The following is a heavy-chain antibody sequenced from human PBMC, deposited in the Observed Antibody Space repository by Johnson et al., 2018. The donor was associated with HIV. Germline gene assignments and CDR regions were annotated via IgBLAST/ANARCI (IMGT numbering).Heavy chain of an antibody. CDR3: AKGGPGFYAFDF. CDR2: IYSGGST. V-gene: IGHV3-NL1*01. CDR1: GFTFSRYG. Sequence: QVQLVESGGGVVQPGGSLRLSCAASGFTFSRYGMHWVRQAPGKGLEWVSVIYSGGSTYYADSVKGRFTISRDNYKNTLYLQMNSLRAEDTAVYYGAKGGPGFYAFDFWGRGTMVTVSA. J-gene: IGHJ3*01. D-gene: IGHD1-14*01.